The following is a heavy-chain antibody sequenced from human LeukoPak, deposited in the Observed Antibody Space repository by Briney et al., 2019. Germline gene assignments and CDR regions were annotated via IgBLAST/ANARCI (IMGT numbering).Heavy chain of an antibody. CDR1: GGSISSSSSY. Sequence: PSETLSLTCTVSGGSISSSSSYWGWIRQPPGKGLEWIGSMYYSGSTYYNPSLKSRVTISINTSKNQFSLKLSSVTAADTAVYYCARAGGSGLIDYWGQGTLVTVSS. J-gene: IGHJ4*02. CDR2: MYYSGST. D-gene: IGHD6-19*01. CDR3: ARAGGSGLIDY. V-gene: IGHV4-39*07.